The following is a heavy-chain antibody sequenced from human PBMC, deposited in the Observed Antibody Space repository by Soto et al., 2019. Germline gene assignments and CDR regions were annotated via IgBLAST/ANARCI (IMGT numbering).Heavy chain of an antibody. CDR3: AHSRNLITEDAQVGDFDY. V-gene: IGHV2-5*02. CDR2: IYWDDDE. J-gene: IGHJ4*02. Sequence: QITLKESGPTLVTPTQTLTLTCNFSGFSLTTDGVGVGWVRQPPGGALEWLSLIYWDDDERDSPSLKTRLTITKDPSKNQVDLISTSMDPVDTATYYCAHSRNLITEDAQVGDFDYWGQGILVTVSS. D-gene: IGHD3-10*01. CDR1: GFSLTTDGVG.